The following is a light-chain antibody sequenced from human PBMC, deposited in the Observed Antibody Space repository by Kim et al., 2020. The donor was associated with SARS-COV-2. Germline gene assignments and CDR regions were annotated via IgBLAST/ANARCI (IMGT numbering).Light chain of an antibody. J-gene: IGKJ5*01. Sequence: ASGGDRVTITCRASQDICNYLAWFQQHPGKAPKSLIFAASSLQGGVPSRFSGSGSGTDFTLTISSLQPEDFASYYCQQYDSYPITFGQGTRLEIK. CDR1: QDICNY. CDR2: AAS. CDR3: QQYDSYPIT. V-gene: IGKV1-16*01.